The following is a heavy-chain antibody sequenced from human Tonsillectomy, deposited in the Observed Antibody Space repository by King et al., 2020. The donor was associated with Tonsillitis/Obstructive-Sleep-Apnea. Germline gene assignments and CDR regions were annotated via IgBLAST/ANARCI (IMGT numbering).Heavy chain of an antibody. D-gene: IGHD2-15*01. J-gene: IGHJ4*02. Sequence: DVQLVESGGGFVQPGGSLRLSCAASGFTFSNYAMSWVRQAPGKGLEWVSGISGSAGCTYYADSVKGRFTISRDNSKNTLYLQMNSLRAEDTAVYYCAKFLGYCSGGSCYLGGFDYWGQGTLVTVSS. CDR2: ISGSAGCT. CDR1: GFTFSNYA. CDR3: AKFLGYCSGGSCYLGGFDY. V-gene: IGHV3-23*04.